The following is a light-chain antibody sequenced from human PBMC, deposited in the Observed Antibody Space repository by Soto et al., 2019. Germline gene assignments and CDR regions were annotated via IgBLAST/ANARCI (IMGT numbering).Light chain of an antibody. J-gene: IGLJ1*01. CDR3: TAYTSSNTYV. CDR1: SSDVGGYNY. Sequence: QSALTQPASVSGSPGQSIAISCTGTSSDVGGYNYVSWYQHHPGKAPKLMIYAVSNRPSGVSARFSGSKSGSTAPLTISGLQTEDEADYYCTAYTSSNTYVFGTGTKVTVL. V-gene: IGLV2-14*01. CDR2: AVS.